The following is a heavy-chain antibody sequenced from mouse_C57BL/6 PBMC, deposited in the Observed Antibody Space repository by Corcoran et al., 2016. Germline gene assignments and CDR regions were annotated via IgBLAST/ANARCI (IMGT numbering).Heavy chain of an antibody. J-gene: IGHJ4*01. CDR2: IYPRSGNT. Sequence: QVQLQQSGAELARPGASVKLSCKASGYTFTSYGISWVKQRTGQGLEWIGEIYPRSGNTYYNEKFKGKATLTADKSSSTAYMELRSLTSEDSAVYFCARRVGSSYLYAMDYWGQGTSVTVSS. CDR3: ARRVGSSYLYAMDY. D-gene: IGHD1-1*01. CDR1: GYTFTSYG. V-gene: IGHV1-81*01.